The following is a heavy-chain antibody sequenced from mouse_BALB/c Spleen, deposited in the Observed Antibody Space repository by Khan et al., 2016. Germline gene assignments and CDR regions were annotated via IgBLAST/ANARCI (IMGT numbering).Heavy chain of an antibody. V-gene: IGHV3-2*02. D-gene: IGHD1-2*01. CDR1: GYSITSDYV. J-gene: IGHJ4*01. Sequence: EVQLQESGPGLVKPSQSLSLTCTATGYSITSDYVWYWIRQPPGNMLEWMGYITYSGSTSYNHSLKSRISITRDTSKNQSFLQLNSLTTEDTARCYCSTTTPMDYWGQGTSVTVSS. CDR2: ITYSGST. CDR3: STTTPMDY.